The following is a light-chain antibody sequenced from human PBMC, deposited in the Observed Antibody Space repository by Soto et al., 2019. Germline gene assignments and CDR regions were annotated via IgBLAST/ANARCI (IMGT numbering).Light chain of an antibody. CDR1: SSNIGNNY. V-gene: IGLV1-51*01. J-gene: IGLJ1*01. CDR3: GTWDSSLRSV. CDR2: DNN. Sequence: QSVLTQPPSVSAAPGQKVTISCSGSSSNIGNNYVSWYQQLPGTAPKLLIYDNNKRPSGFPDRFSASKSGTSATLSLSGLQTGDEADYYCGTWDSSLRSVFGTGTNVTVL.